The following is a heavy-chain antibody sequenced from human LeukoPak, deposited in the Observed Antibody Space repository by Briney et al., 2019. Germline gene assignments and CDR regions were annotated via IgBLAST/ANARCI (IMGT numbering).Heavy chain of an antibody. CDR2: INHSGST. J-gene: IGHJ4*02. CDR1: GGSFSGYY. Sequence: KSSETLSLTCAVYGGSFSGYYWSWIRQPPGKGLEWIGEINHSGSTNYNPSLKSRVTISVDTSKNQFSLKLSSVTAADTAVYYCARANLRDGYSKGYEFDYWGQGTLVTVSS. CDR3: ARANLRDGYSKGYEFDY. D-gene: IGHD4-4*01. V-gene: IGHV4-34*01.